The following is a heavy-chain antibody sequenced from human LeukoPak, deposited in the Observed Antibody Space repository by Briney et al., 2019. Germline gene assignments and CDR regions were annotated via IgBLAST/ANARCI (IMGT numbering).Heavy chain of an antibody. D-gene: IGHD1-26*01. V-gene: IGHV4-59*08. Sequence: SETLSLTCTVSGGSISSYYWTWIRQPPGQGLEWIGYIYDSGTTNYNPSLKSRVTISEDTSKNQFSLKLSSVTAADTAVYYCARGRGVGATAYFDYLGQGTLVTVSP. CDR3: ARGRGVGATAYFDY. CDR2: IYDSGTT. CDR1: GGSISSYY. J-gene: IGHJ4*02.